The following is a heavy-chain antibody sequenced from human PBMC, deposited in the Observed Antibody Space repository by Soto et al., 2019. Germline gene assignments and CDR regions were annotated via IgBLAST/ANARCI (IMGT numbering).Heavy chain of an antibody. Sequence: SETLSLTCAVSGDSISSGYYWAWIRRPPGKGLEWIGSIYHSGTTYYNPSLKSRVTISVDTSRNQFSLKLSSVTAAGSAVYYCARTDNVGYYAYFGQGTLVTVS. D-gene: IGHD3-3*01. CDR3: ARTDNVGYYAY. CDR1: GDSISSGYY. J-gene: IGHJ4*02. CDR2: IYHSGTT. V-gene: IGHV4-38-2*01.